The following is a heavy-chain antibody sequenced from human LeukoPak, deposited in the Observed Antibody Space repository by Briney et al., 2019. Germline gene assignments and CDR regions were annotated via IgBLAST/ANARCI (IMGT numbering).Heavy chain of an antibody. Sequence: GESLKISCKGSGYSFTSYWIAWVRQMPGKGLEWMGVIYPGDSNTKYSPSFQGQVTISADKSTSTAYLQWSSLKASDTAMYYCARLSLGGYSGYSPFDYWGQGTLVTVSS. D-gene: IGHD5-12*01. V-gene: IGHV5-51*01. CDR1: GYSFTSYW. CDR2: IYPGDSNT. CDR3: ARLSLGGYSGYSPFDY. J-gene: IGHJ4*02.